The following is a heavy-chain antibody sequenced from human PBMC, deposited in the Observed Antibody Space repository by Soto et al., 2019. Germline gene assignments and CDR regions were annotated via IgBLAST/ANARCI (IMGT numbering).Heavy chain of an antibody. CDR1: GFTFDDYA. CDR2: INWNSGSI. J-gene: IGHJ1*01. D-gene: IGHD6-13*01. CDR3: VKDESINWYSGHFRH. V-gene: IGHV3-9*01. Sequence: GGSLRLSCAASGFTFDDYAMHWVRQVPGKGLEWVSGINWNSGSIGYGDSVKGRFAISRDNAKNSLHLQMSSLSAEDTAFYYCVKDESINWYSGHFRHWGQGTLVTVSS.